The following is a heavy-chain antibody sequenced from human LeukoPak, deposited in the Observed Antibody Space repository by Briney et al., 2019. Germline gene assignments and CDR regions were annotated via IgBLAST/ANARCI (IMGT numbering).Heavy chain of an antibody. CDR3: ARDLGFSTFDN. CDR1: GFTFSFYW. D-gene: IGHD2/OR15-2a*01. V-gene: IGHV3-7*01. CDR2: MNRDGSEI. Sequence: GGSLRLSCAASGFTFSFYWMSWVRQAPGKGLEWVANMNRDGSEINYVDSVRGRFTISRDNAKNSLYLQMNSLRAEDTAVYFCARDLGFSTFDNWGQGTLVTVSS. J-gene: IGHJ4*02.